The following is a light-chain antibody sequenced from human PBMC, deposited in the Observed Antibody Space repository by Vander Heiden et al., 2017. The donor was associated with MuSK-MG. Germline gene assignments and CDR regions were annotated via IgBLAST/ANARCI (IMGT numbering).Light chain of an antibody. CDR3: QQTYYNPSLT. V-gene: IGKV1-39*01. Sequence: DIQMTQSPSSLSASVGDGVTITCRVSENINSYLNWYQVRPGQAPKLLIYAASTLQSGIVSRFSGSGCGTDFALTISSRQPEDFAADYCQQTYYNPSLTFGGGTRVDIK. CDR1: ENINSY. CDR2: AAS. J-gene: IGKJ4*01.